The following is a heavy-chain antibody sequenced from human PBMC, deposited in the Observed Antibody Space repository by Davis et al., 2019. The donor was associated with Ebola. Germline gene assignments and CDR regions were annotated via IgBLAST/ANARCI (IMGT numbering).Heavy chain of an antibody. CDR1: GYTFTSYG. Sequence: ASVKVSCKSSGYTFTSYGLVWVRQAPGLGLEWMGWISGFNTNTNFAQKFQGRVTVSKDTSTNTAYMDLRSLTSDDTAIYYCARAPNYGVLTGTSSYYFDYWGQGTLVTVPS. CDR2: ISGFNTNT. CDR3: ARAPNYGVLTGTSSYYFDY. D-gene: IGHD3-9*01. J-gene: IGHJ4*02. V-gene: IGHV1-18*04.